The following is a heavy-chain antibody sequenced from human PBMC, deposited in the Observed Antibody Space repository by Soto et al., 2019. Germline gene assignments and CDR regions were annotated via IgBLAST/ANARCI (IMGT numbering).Heavy chain of an antibody. CDR3: ARIGSWALNFDY. D-gene: IGHD6-13*01. CDR2: IWNDETNR. Sequence: QVQLVESGGGVVQPGRSLRLSCAASGFTFSSYHMHWVRKVPGKGLEWVAVIWNDETNRYYADSVKGRFTISRDNSKNTLWLQMNSLRVEDTAVYYCARIGSWALNFDYWGQGTLVTVSS. CDR1: GFTFSSYH. J-gene: IGHJ4*02. V-gene: IGHV3-33*01.